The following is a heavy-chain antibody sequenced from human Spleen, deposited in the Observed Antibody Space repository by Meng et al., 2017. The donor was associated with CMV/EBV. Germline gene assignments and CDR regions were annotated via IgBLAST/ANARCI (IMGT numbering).Heavy chain of an antibody. CDR1: GYTFTGYY. CDR3: ARDDEYQVLSYFYVMDV. CDR2: INPNSGDT. J-gene: IGHJ6*02. V-gene: IGHV1-2*02. Sequence: ASVKVSCKASGYTFTGYYLHWVRQAPGQGLEWMGWINPNSGDTNYAQKFQGRVTMTRDTSISTAYMELSRLRSDDTAIYYCARDDEYQVLSYFYVMDVWGQGTTVTVS. D-gene: IGHD2-2*01.